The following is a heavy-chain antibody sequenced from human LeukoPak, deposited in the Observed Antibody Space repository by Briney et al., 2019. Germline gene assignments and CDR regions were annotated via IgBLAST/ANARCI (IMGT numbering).Heavy chain of an antibody. D-gene: IGHD4-17*01. J-gene: IGHJ4*02. CDR3: ARSPSDYGDLDY. CDR1: GYTFTGYY. V-gene: IGHV1-2*02. Sequence: ASVKVSCKASGYTFTGYYMHWVRQAPGQGLEWMGWINPNSGGTNYAQKFQGRVTMTRDTSISTAYMELSSLRSEDTAVYYCARSPSDYGDLDYWGQGTLVTVSS. CDR2: INPNSGGT.